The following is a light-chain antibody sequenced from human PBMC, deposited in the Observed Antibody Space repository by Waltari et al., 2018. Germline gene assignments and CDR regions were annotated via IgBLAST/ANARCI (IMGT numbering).Light chain of an antibody. Sequence: DIQMTQSPSSLSTSVGDRVTISCRASYNVDVFLNWYQQKPGKAPKLLIYGASSLQSGVPSRFSGSGSGTDFTLTITSLQPEDFATYYCQQANTNTFPPTFGQGTKVEIK. CDR3: QQANTNTFPPT. CDR1: YNVDVF. J-gene: IGKJ1*01. CDR2: GAS. V-gene: IGKV1-39*01.